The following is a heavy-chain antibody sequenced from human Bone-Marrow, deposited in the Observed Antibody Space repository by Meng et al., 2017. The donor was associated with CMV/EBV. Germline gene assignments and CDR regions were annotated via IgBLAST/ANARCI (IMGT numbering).Heavy chain of an antibody. D-gene: IGHD3-3*01. CDR2: VNSDGSSK. CDR3: ARENLRSLDV. Sequence: GESLKISCAASGFTFSSYWMHWVRQAPGKGLVWVSRVNSDGSSKSYVDSVKGRLTISRDNSKNTLYLQMNSLRAEDTAVYYCARENLRSLDVWGQGTTVTVSS. CDR1: GFTFSSYW. V-gene: IGHV3-74*01. J-gene: IGHJ6*02.